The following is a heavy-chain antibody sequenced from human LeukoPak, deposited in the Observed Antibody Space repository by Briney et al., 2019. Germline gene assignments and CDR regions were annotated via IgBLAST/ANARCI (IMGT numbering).Heavy chain of an antibody. CDR3: ARVQGYSYGYDDAFDI. D-gene: IGHD5-18*01. CDR2: IKQGGSEK. Sequence: PGGSLRLSCAASGFTFSSYWMSWVRQAPGKGLEWVANIKQGGSEKYYVDSVKGRFTISRDNAKNSLYLQMNSLRAEDTAVYYCARVQGYSYGYDDAFDIWGQGTMVTVSS. V-gene: IGHV3-7*01. CDR1: GFTFSSYW. J-gene: IGHJ3*02.